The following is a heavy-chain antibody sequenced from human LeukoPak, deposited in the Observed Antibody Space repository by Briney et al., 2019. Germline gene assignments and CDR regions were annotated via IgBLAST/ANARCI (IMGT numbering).Heavy chain of an antibody. J-gene: IGHJ4*02. CDR2: IIPIFGTA. CDR1: GGTFSSYA. V-gene: IGHV1-69*15. Sequence: SVKVSCKASGGTFSSYAISWVRQAPGQGLEWMGRIIPIFGTANYAQKFQGRVTITADESTSTAYMELSSLRSEDTAVYYCASSGYSSSWYYFDYWGQGTLVTVSS. CDR3: ASSGYSSSWYYFDY. D-gene: IGHD6-13*01.